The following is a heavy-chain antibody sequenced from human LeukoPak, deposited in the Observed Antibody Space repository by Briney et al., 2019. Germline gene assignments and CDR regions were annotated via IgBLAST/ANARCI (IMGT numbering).Heavy chain of an antibody. Sequence: GGSLRLSCAASGFTFGIYSMNWVRQAPGKGLEWVSSISSDSSYTDYADSLKGRFTISRDNANNSLYLQMNSLKVEDTAVYYCARIPSSGWYYFDYWGQGTLVTVSS. V-gene: IGHV3-21*01. CDR3: ARIPSSGWYYFDY. J-gene: IGHJ4*02. D-gene: IGHD6-19*01. CDR1: GFTFGIYS. CDR2: ISSDSSYT.